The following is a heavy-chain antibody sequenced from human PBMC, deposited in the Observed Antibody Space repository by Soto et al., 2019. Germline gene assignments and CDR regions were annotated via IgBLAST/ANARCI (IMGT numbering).Heavy chain of an antibody. D-gene: IGHD1-1*01. J-gene: IGHJ5*02. Sequence: SETLSLTCTVSGGSISSGGYYWSWIRQPPGKGLEWIGYIYYSGSTNYNPSLKSRVTISVDTSKNQFSLKLSSVTAADTAVYYCARHSRAGTTVSWFAPWGQGTLVTVSS. V-gene: IGHV4-61*08. CDR2: IYYSGST. CDR1: GGSISSGGYY. CDR3: ARHSRAGTTVSWFAP.